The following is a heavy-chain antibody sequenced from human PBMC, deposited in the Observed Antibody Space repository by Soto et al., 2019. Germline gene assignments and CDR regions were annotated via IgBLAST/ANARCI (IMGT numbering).Heavy chain of an antibody. V-gene: IGHV4-34*01. J-gene: IGHJ4*02. Sequence: SETLSLTCAVYGGSFSGYYWSWIRQPPGKGLEWIGEINHSGSTNYNPSLKSRVTISVDTSKNQFSLKLSSVTAADTAVYYCAETGMGTTVTTGLSYFDYWGQGTLVTVSS. CDR3: AETGMGTTVTTGLSYFDY. CDR1: GGSFSGYY. CDR2: INHSGST. D-gene: IGHD4-17*01.